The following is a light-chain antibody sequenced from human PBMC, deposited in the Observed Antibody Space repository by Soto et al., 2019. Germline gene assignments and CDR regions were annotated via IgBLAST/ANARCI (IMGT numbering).Light chain of an antibody. CDR3: QQSYGLPLT. V-gene: IGKV1-39*01. CDR1: HDIPTY. Sequence: DVQMTQSPSSLSASVGNRVTITCQASHDIPTYLNWYQQKPVTAPKLLIDGASNLQGVVPSRCSGRGSGTDFTLTISSLQAEDFATYCCQQSYGLPLTFGGGTKVDIK. CDR2: GAS. J-gene: IGKJ4*01.